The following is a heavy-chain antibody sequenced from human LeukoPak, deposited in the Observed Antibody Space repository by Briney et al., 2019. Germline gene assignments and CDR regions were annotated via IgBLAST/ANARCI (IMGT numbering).Heavy chain of an antibody. CDR3: AKDRLAAAGTGSDY. J-gene: IGHJ4*02. CDR2: ISGSGGST. V-gene: IGHV3-23*01. D-gene: IGHD6-13*01. Sequence: GGSLRLSCAASGFTFSNYAMNWVAQAPGKGLEWVSSISGSGGSTYYSDSVKGRFTISRDNSKNTLYLQMHSLRAEDWAIYNCAKDRLAAAGTGSDYRGQGTLVTVSS. CDR1: GFTFSNYA.